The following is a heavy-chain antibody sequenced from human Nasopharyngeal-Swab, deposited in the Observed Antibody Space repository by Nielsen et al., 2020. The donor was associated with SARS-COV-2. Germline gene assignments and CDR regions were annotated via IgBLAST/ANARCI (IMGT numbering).Heavy chain of an antibody. D-gene: IGHD3-22*01. V-gene: IGHV1-18*01. CDR3: ARDSNPDYYDSSGYKDY. J-gene: IGHJ4*02. Sequence: RQASGQGDGWMGWISAYNGNTNYAQKLQGRVTMTTDTSTSTAYMELRSLRSDDTAVYYCARDSNPDYYDSSGYKDYWGQGTLVTVSS. CDR2: ISAYNGNT.